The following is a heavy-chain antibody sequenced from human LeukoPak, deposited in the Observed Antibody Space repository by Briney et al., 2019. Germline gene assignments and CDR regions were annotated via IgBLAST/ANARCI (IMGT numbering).Heavy chain of an antibody. CDR1: GGSFSGYY. V-gene: IGHV4-34*01. D-gene: IGHD5-18*01. CDR2: INHSGST. CDR3: ARQGRYSYGNHWFDP. J-gene: IGHJ5*02. Sequence: PSETLSLTCDVYGGSFSGYYWSWIRQPPEKGLEWIGEINHSGSTNYNPSLKSRVTISVDTSKNQFSLKLSSVTAADTAVYYCARQGRYSYGNHWFDPWGQGTLVTVSS.